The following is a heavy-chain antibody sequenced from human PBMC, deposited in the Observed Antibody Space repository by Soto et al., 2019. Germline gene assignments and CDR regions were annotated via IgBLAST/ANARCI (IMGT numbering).Heavy chain of an antibody. CDR1: GFSLSNYS. J-gene: IGHJ4*01. Sequence: EVQLVESGGGLVKPGGSLRLSCAASGFSLSNYSMNWVRQAPGKGLEWVSSISSSSRYIYYADSVTGRFTISRDNNESALSLQMNSLRAEDTAVYYCARENGGYLDYWGHGTLVTVSS. CDR2: ISSSSRYI. CDR3: ARENGGYLDY. D-gene: IGHD2-8*01. V-gene: IGHV3-21*01.